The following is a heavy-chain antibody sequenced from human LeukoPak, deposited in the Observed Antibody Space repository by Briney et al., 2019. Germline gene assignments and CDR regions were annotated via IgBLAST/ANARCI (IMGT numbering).Heavy chain of an antibody. CDR3: AKSSGYSDYAWFDS. CDR2: ISGSGGTA. CDR1: GFTFNNYA. Sequence: GGSLRLSCAASGFTFNNYAVNWVRQAPGKGLEWVSLISGSGGTAYYADSVKGRFTISRDKSKNTVFLQMNSLRDDDTALYFCAKSSGYSDYAWFDSWGQGTLVTVSS. J-gene: IGHJ5*01. D-gene: IGHD4-17*01. V-gene: IGHV3-23*01.